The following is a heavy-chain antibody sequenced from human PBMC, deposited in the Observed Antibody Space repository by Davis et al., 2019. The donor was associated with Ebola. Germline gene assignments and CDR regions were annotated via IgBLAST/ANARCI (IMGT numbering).Heavy chain of an antibody. CDR1: GFTFSNAW. CDR2: ISSSSSYI. CDR3: ARGRNWFDP. Sequence: GGSLRLSCAASGFTFSNAWMSWVRQAPGKGLEWVSSISSSSSYIYYADSVKGRFTISRDNAKNSLYLQMNSLGAEDTAVYYCARGRNWFDPWGQGTLVTVSS. V-gene: IGHV3-21*01. J-gene: IGHJ5*02.